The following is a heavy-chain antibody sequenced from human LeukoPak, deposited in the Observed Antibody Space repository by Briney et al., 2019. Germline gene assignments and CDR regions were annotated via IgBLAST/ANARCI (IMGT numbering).Heavy chain of an antibody. J-gene: IGHJ4*02. D-gene: IGHD2-15*01. CDR1: GYTFTGYY. CDR3: ARQDIVVVVAATYTEVFDY. CDR2: INPNSGGT. V-gene: IGHV1-2*02. Sequence: ASVKVSCKASGYTFTGYYMHWVRQAPGQGLEWMGWINPNSGGTNYAQKFQGRVTMTRDTSISTAYMELSRLRSDDTAVYYCARQDIVVVVAATYTEVFDYWGQGTLVTVSS.